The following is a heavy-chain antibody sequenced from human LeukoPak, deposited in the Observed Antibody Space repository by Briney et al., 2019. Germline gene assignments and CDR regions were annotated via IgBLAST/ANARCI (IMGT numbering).Heavy chain of an antibody. CDR2: INTNTGNP. D-gene: IGHD6-13*01. Sequence: ASVRVSCKASGYTFTSYAMNWERQAPGQGLEWMGWINTNTGNPTYAQGFTGRFVFSLDTSVSTAYLQISSLKAEDTAVYYCARSPRIAIAPETLDYWGQGTLVTVSS. CDR1: GYTFTSYA. J-gene: IGHJ4*02. V-gene: IGHV7-4-1*02. CDR3: ARSPRIAIAPETLDY.